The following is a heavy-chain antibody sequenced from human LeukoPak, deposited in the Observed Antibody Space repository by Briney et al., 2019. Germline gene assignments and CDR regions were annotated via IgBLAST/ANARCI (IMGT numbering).Heavy chain of an antibody. CDR1: GGSFSGYY. Sequence: PSETLSLTCAVYGGSFSGYYWSWIRQPPGRGLEWIGEINHSGSTNYNPSLKSRVTISVDTSKNQISLKLRSVTAADTAVYYCARGRVPAVYYYYYYVDVWGKGTTVTISS. CDR3: ARGRVPAVYYYYYYVDV. D-gene: IGHD2-2*01. CDR2: INHSGST. J-gene: IGHJ6*03. V-gene: IGHV4-34*01.